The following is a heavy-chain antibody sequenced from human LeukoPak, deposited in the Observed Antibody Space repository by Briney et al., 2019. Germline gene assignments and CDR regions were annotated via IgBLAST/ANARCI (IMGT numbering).Heavy chain of an antibody. CDR2: ISGSGGST. CDR3: AKGLDIVVPYYAMDV. D-gene: IGHD2-2*01. CDR1: GFTFSSYA. J-gene: IGHJ6*02. Sequence: PGGSLRLSCAASGFTFSSYAMSWVRQAPGKGLEWVSAISGSGGSTYYADSVKGRFTISRDNSKNTLYLRMNSLRAEDTAVYYCAKGLDIVVPYYAMDVWGQGTTVTVSS. V-gene: IGHV3-23*01.